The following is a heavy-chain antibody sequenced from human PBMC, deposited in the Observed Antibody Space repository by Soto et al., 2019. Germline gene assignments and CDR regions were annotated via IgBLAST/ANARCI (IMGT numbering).Heavy chain of an antibody. CDR2: ISGSGGST. J-gene: IGHJ4*02. V-gene: IGHV3-23*01. Sequence: EVQLLESGGGLVQPGGSLRLSCLASRFTFSSCAMSWVRQTPGKGREWVSAISGSGGSTYYADSAKGRFNISRDNSKNTLYLEMDSLSAEYTAVYYCAKFAGDSTMGCFDYWGQGTMVTFSS. CDR1: RFTFSSCA. CDR3: AKFAGDSTMGCFDY. D-gene: IGHD3-10*01.